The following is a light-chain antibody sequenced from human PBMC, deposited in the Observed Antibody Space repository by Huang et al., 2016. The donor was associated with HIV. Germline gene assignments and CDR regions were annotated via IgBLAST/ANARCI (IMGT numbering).Light chain of an antibody. CDR3: QQYDNWPPRGT. Sequence: EIVMTQSPATLSVSPGERATLSCRASQSVSSNLAWYQQKPGQAPRLLITGASTRATGIPARFSGSGSGTEFILTISSLQSEDFAVYYCQQYDNWPPRGTFGQGTKVEIK. V-gene: IGKV3-15*01. CDR1: QSVSSN. CDR2: GAS. J-gene: IGKJ1*01.